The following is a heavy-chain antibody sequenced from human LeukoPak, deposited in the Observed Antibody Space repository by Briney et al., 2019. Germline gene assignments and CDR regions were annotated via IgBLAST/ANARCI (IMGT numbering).Heavy chain of an antibody. CDR3: ARDVHESAWLGDLLQNYYYYSGWDV. V-gene: IGHV1-8*02. J-gene: IGHJ6*04. CDR2: MNPNSGNT. Sequence: ASVKVSCKASGYTFTGYYMHWVRQAPGQGLEWMGWMNPNSGNTGYAQKFQGRVTMTRNTSISTAYMELSSLRSEDTAVYYCARDVHESAWLGDLLQNYYYYSGWDVWGKGTRVTVSS. CDR1: GYTFTGYY. D-gene: IGHD3-10*01.